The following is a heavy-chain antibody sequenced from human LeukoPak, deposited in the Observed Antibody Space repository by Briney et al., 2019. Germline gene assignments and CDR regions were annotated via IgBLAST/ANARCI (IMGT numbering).Heavy chain of an antibody. V-gene: IGHV4-59*08. J-gene: IGHJ4*02. CDR3: AGMPLWLGELPTYYFDY. CDR1: GGSISSYY. CDR2: IYYSGST. Sequence: PSETLSLTCTVSGGSISSYYWSWIRQPPGKGLEWIGYIYYSGSTNYNPSLKSRVTISVDTSKNQFSLKLSSVTAADTAVYYCAGMPLWLGELPTYYFDYWGQGTLVTVSS. D-gene: IGHD3-10*01.